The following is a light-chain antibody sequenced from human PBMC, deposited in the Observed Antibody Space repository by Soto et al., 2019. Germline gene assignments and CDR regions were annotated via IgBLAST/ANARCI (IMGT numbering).Light chain of an antibody. J-gene: IGLJ1*01. CDR1: SSDIGNYNL. V-gene: IGLV2-11*01. Sequence: QSALTQPASVSGSPGQSITISCTGTSSDIGNYNLISWYQQHPGKAPKLMIYDVTKRPSGVPDRFSGSKSGNTASLTISGLQAEDEADYYCCSFAGNYTDVFGTGTKVTVL. CDR2: DVT. CDR3: CSFAGNYTDV.